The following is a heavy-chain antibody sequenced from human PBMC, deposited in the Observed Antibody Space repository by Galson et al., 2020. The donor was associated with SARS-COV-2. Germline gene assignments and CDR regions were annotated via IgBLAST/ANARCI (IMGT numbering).Heavy chain of an antibody. Sequence: GESLKISCAASGFTFSSYDMHWVRQATGKGLEWVSAIGTAGDTYYPGSVKGRFTISRENAKNSLYLQMNSLRAGDTAVYYCARVRYYGSGSNPYYYYGMDVWGQGTTVTVSS. V-gene: IGHV3-13*04. CDR2: IGTAGDT. CDR1: GFTFSSYD. CDR3: ARVRYYGSGSNPYYYYGMDV. J-gene: IGHJ6*02. D-gene: IGHD3-10*01.